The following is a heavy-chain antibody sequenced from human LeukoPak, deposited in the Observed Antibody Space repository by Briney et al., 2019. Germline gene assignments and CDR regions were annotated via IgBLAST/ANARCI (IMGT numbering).Heavy chain of an antibody. CDR2: IYTSGST. J-gene: IGHJ3*02. Sequence: SETLSLTCTVSGGSISSYYWSWIRQPAGKGLEWIGRIYTSGSTNYNPSLKSRVTMSVDTSKNQFSLKLSSVTAADTAVYYFASSRYYYDSRWEHAFDIWGQGTMVTVSS. V-gene: IGHV4-4*07. CDR3: ASSRYYYDSRWEHAFDI. D-gene: IGHD3-22*01. CDR1: GGSISSYY.